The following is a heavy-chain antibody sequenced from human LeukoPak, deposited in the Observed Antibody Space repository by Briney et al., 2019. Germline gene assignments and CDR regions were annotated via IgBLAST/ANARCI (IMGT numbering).Heavy chain of an antibody. J-gene: IGHJ4*02. CDR2: ISYDGSNK. D-gene: IGHD1-14*01. CDR1: GFTFSSYA. V-gene: IGHV3-30-3*01. Sequence: GRSLRLSCAASGFTFSSYAMHWVRQAPGKGLEWVAVISYDGSNKYYADSVKGRFTISRDNSKNTLYLQMNSLRAEDTAVYYCARDGSHIPEGLLDYWGQGTLVTVSS. CDR3: ARDGSHIPEGLLDY.